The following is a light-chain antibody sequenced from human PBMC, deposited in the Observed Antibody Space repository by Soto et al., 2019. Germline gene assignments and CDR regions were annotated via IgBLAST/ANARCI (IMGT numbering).Light chain of an antibody. V-gene: IGKV1-16*02. CDR1: QDIGNF. J-gene: IGKJ4*01. CDR3: QHYHSWPDT. Sequence: DIPMTQSPSSLSASVGDTVTITCRASQDIGNFFAWFQQKPGKAPKSLISAASSLQRGVPSKVGVSGSSTANNLTITTLQPADVAAYDCQHYHSWPDTCGGGTKVE. CDR2: AAS.